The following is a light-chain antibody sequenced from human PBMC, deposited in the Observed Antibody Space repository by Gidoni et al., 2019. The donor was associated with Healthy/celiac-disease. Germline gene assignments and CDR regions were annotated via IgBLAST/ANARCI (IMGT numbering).Light chain of an antibody. CDR2: AAS. V-gene: IGKV1-39*01. CDR1: QSISSY. CDR3: QQSYSTPGT. J-gene: IGKJ4*01. Sequence: DIQLTQPPSSLSASVGDRVTITCRASQSISSYFNWYQQKPGKAPKLLIYAASSLQSGVPSRFRGSGSGTDFTLAISSLQPEDFATYYCQQSYSTPGTFGGGTKVEIK.